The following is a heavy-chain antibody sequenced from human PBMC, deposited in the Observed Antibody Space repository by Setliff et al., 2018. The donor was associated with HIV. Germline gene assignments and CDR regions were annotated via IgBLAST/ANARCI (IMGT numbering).Heavy chain of an antibody. CDR1: GGSISTSY. CDR2: MYIRGTT. CDR3: AREHCSGGSCNGFDI. J-gene: IGHJ3*02. D-gene: IGHD2-15*01. Sequence: SETMSLTCTLSGGSISTSYWNWIRQPPGNGLEWIAYMYIRGTTNYNPSLKSRVTISLDTSRDQFSLKLGSVTAADTAMYYCAREHCSGGSCNGFDIWGQGTMVTVSS. V-gene: IGHV4-4*09.